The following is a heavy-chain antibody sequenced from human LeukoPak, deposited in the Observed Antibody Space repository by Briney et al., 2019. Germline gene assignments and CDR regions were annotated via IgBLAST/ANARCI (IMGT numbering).Heavy chain of an antibody. J-gene: IGHJ4*02. V-gene: IGHV3-30*04. CDR2: ISYDGSNK. CDR1: GFTFSSYA. Sequence: GGSLRLSCAASGFTFSSYAMHWVRQAPGKGLEWVAVISYDGSNKYYADSVKGRFTISRDNSKNTLYLQMNSLRAEDTAVYYCARDQQGALDYWGQGTLVTVSS. D-gene: IGHD1-26*01. CDR3: ARDQQGALDY.